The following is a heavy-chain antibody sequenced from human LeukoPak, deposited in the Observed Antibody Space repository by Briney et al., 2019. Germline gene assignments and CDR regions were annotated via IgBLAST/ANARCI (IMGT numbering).Heavy chain of an antibody. CDR1: GGSFTSSIYY. J-gene: IGHJ6*02. D-gene: IGHD3-10*01. CDR2: IYYNGST. Sequence: PSETLSLTCTVSGGSFTSSIYYWGWTRQPPGKGLEWVGSIYYNGSTYYNPSLKSRVTISVDTSKKQFSLKLSSVTAADSAVYYCTREGSGSLFYYGMDVWGQGTTVTVSS. V-gene: IGHV4-39*02. CDR3: TREGSGSLFYYGMDV.